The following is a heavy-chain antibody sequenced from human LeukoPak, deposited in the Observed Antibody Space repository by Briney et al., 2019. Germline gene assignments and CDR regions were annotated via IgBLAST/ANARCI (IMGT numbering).Heavy chain of an antibody. CDR3: ARNGYSSGWYEPMDY. Sequence: PSGTLSLTCAVSGGSISSSNWWSWVRRPPGKGLEWIGEIYHSGSTNYNPSLKSRVTISVDKSKNQFSMKLSSVTAADTAVYYCARNGYSSGWYEPMDYWGQGTLVTVSS. D-gene: IGHD6-19*01. CDR2: IYHSGST. CDR1: GGSISSSNW. J-gene: IGHJ4*02. V-gene: IGHV4-4*02.